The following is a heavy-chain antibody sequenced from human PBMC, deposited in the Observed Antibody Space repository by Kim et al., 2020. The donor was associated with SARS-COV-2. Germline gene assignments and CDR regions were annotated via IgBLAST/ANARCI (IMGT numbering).Heavy chain of an antibody. D-gene: IGHD3-22*01. V-gene: IGHV3-30*18. Sequence: GGSLRLSCAASGFTFSSYGMHWVRQAPGKGLEWVAVISYDGSNKYYADSVKGRFTISRDNSKNTLYLQMNSLRAEDTAVYYCAKDYYYDSSGYYYESVFLHDEPPRVPLDYWGQGTLVTVSS. CDR3: AKDYYYDSSGYYYESVFLHDEPPRVPLDY. CDR2: ISYDGSNK. CDR1: GFTFSSYG. J-gene: IGHJ4*02.